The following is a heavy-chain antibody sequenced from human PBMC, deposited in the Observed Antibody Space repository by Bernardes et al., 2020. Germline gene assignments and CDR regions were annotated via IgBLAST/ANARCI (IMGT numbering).Heavy chain of an antibody. D-gene: IGHD4-17*01. CDR3: AREGGDYSWFDP. J-gene: IGHJ5*02. V-gene: IGHV4-59*02. CDR1: FGSAIRNG. CDR2: MSYNGNT. Sequence: APISITSTVSFGSAIRNGWAWISPTRGKGLEWIVSMSYNGNTNCNPSLQSRVSMLVHMSKNQFILRLTSVTAADTSVYYCAREGGDYSWFDPWGQGSLVTVSS.